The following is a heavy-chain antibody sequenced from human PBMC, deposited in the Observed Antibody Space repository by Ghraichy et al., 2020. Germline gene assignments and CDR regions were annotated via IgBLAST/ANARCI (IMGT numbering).Heavy chain of an antibody. D-gene: IGHD2-21*02. V-gene: IGHV3-23*01. Sequence: GESLNISCAASGFTFGSYAMRWVRQTPGKGLEWVSAISKSADDTYYADSVRGRFTISRDNSKNTLYLHMDSLRAEDSAVYYCAKTASLHYYFMDVWGKGTTVTVSS. CDR3: AKTASLHYYFMDV. CDR1: GFTFGSYA. J-gene: IGHJ6*03. CDR2: ISKSADDT.